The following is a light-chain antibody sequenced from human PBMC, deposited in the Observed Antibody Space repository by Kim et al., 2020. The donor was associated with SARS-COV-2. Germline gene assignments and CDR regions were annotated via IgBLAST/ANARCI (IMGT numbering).Light chain of an antibody. J-gene: IGKJ5*01. CDR2: KAS. CDR3: QQYHIYST. CDR1: QNINSW. Sequence: DIQMTQSPSTLSASVGDRVTITCRASQNINSWLAWYQQKPGKAPKLLIYKASTLEAGVPSRFSGSGSGTEFTLIISSLQSDDFATYYCQQYHIYSTFGQGTRLEIK. V-gene: IGKV1-5*03.